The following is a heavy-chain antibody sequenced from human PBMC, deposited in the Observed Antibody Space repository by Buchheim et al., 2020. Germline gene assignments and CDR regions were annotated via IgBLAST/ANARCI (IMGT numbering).Heavy chain of an antibody. V-gene: IGHV3-30*18. Sequence: QVQLVESGGGVVQPGRSLRLSCAASGFTFSSYGMHWVRQAPGKGLEWVAVISYDGSNKYYADSVKGRFTLSRDNSKNTQYLQMNSLRAEDTAVYYCAKDSGASSPLFYYYYGMDVWGQGTT. CDR1: GFTFSSYG. CDR3: AKDSGASSPLFYYYYGMDV. J-gene: IGHJ6*02. D-gene: IGHD3-10*01. CDR2: ISYDGSNK.